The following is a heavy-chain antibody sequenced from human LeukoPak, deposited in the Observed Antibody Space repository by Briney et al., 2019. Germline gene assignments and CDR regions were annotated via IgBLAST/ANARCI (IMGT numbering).Heavy chain of an antibody. D-gene: IGHD3-22*01. V-gene: IGHV3-48*01. J-gene: IGHJ4*02. Sequence: GGSLRLSCAASGFTFSSHSMNWVRQAPGKGLEWVSYISSSSSTIYYADSVKGRFTISSDNAKTSLYLQMNSLRAEDTAVYYCARGAYYYEDWGQGTLVTVSS. CDR2: ISSSSSTI. CDR1: GFTFSSHS. CDR3: ARGAYYYED.